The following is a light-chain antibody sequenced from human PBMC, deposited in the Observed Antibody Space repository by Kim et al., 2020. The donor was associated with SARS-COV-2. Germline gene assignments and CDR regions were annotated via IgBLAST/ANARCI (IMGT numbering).Light chain of an antibody. CDR1: SSDVGAYNY. V-gene: IGLV2-14*03. Sequence: GQSITISCAGTSSDVGAYNYVSWFQQHPGKAPKLMIYDVNNRPSGVSNRFSGSKSGNTASLTISGRQAEDEADYFCASYTTSFTLVFGGGTQLTVL. J-gene: IGLJ3*02. CDR2: DVN. CDR3: ASYTTSFTLV.